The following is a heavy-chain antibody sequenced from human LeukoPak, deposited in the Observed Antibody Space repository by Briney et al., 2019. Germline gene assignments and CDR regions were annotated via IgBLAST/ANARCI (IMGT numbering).Heavy chain of an antibody. D-gene: IGHD1-26*01. V-gene: IGHV3-48*03. CDR1: GFTFSRYE. CDR3: AKDRASSWWYFDL. J-gene: IGHJ2*01. Sequence: GGSLRLSCAPSGFTFSRYEMNWVRQSPGKGLEGVSYISSSGSTIYYADSVKGRFTISRDNSKNTLYLQMNSLTTEDTAVYYCAKDRASSWWYFDLWGRGTLVTVSS. CDR2: ISSSGSTI.